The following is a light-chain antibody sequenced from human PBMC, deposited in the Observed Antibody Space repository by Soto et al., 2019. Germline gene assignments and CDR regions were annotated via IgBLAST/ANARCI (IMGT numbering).Light chain of an antibody. J-gene: IGKJ1*01. CDR1: QGINSY. CDR3: QQYKSDWT. CDR2: AAS. V-gene: IGKV1-9*01. Sequence: DIQLTQSPSFLSASVGDRVTITCRASQGINSYLAWYQQKPGKAPKLLIYAASTLQAGVTSRFSGDGSGTKFTLTICSLQPEDFATYFCQQYKSDWTFGQGTKVDIK.